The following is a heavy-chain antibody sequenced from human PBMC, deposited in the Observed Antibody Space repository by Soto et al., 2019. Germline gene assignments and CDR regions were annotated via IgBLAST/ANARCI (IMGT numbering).Heavy chain of an antibody. J-gene: IGHJ4*02. CDR2: ISAYNGNT. CDR3: ARGRSITIFGVVISDFDY. V-gene: IGHV1-18*01. D-gene: IGHD3-3*01. Sequence: GASVKVSCKASGYTFTSYGISWVRQAPGQGLEWMGWISAYNGNTNYAQKLQGRVTMTIDTSTSTAYMELRSLRSDDTAVYYCARGRSITIFGVVISDFDYWGQGTLVTVSS. CDR1: GYTFTSYG.